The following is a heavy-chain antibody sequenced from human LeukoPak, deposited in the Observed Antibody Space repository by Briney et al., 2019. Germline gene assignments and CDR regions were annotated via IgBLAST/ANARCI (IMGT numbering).Heavy chain of an antibody. J-gene: IGHJ3*02. CDR2: ISWNSGSI. D-gene: IGHD1-26*01. Sequence: GGSLRLSCAASGFAFGDYAMHWVRQAPGKGLEWVSGISWNSGSIGYADSVKGRFTISRDNAKNSLYLQMNSLRAEDTALYYCAKDIEVGATPTYAFDIWGQGTMVTVSS. CDR1: GFAFGDYA. V-gene: IGHV3-9*01. CDR3: AKDIEVGATPTYAFDI.